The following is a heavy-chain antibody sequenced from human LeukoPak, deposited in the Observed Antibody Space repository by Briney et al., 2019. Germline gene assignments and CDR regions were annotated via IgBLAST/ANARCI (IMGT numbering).Heavy chain of an antibody. V-gene: IGHV4-38-2*02. CDR2: INHSGST. J-gene: IGHJ4*02. D-gene: IGHD6-19*01. CDR1: GYSISSGYY. Sequence: SETLSLTCTVSGYSISSGYYWSWIRQPPGKGLEWIGEINHSGSTNYNPSLKSRVTISVDTSKNQFSLKLSSVTAADTAVYYCARGYSSGWYLRAGYFDYWGQGTLVTVSS. CDR3: ARGYSSGWYLRAGYFDY.